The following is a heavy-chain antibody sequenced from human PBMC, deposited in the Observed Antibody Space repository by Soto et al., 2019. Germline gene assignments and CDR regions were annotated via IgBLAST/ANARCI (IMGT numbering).Heavy chain of an antibody. J-gene: IGHJ4*02. CDR3: ASSYSSGWEGLDY. Sequence: FPVKVSCKASGGTFSSYAISWVRQAPGQGLEWMGGIIPIFGTANYAQKFQGRVTITADESTSTAYMELSSLRSEDTAVYYCASSYSSGWEGLDYWGQGTLVTVSS. CDR2: IIPIFGTA. CDR1: GGTFSSYA. V-gene: IGHV1-69*13. D-gene: IGHD6-19*01.